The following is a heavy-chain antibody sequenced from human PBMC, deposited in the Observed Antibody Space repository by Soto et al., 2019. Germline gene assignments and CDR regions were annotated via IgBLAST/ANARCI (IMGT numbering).Heavy chain of an antibody. Sequence: GASVKVSCKASGYTFTGYYMHWVRQAPGQGLEWMGWINPNSGGTNYAQKFQGWVTMTRDTPISTAYMELSRLRSDDTAVYYCARSGLYSGYENDAFDFWGQGTMVTVSS. CDR3: ARSGLYSGYENDAFDF. D-gene: IGHD5-12*01. CDR2: INPNSGGT. J-gene: IGHJ3*01. V-gene: IGHV1-2*04. CDR1: GYTFTGYY.